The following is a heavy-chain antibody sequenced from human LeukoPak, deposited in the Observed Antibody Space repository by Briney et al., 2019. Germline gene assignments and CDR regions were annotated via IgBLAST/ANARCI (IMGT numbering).Heavy chain of an antibody. D-gene: IGHD3-3*01. CDR3: ARGFWFLEY. CDR2: INHSGST. V-gene: IGHV4-34*01. CDR1: GGSFSGYY. Sequence: SETLSLTCAVYGGSFSGYYWSWIRQPPGKGLEWIGEINHSGSTNYNPSLKSRVTISVDTSKNQFSLKLSSVTAADTAVYYCARGFWFLEYWGQGTLVTVSS. J-gene: IGHJ4*02.